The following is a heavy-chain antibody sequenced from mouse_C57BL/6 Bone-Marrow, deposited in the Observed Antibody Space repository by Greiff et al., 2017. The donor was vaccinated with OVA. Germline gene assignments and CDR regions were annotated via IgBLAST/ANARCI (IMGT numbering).Heavy chain of an antibody. CDR2: INPSSGYT. CDR1: GYTFTSYW. Sequence: QVQLQQSGAELAKPGASVKLSCKASGYTFTSYWMHWVKQRPGQGLEWIGYINPSSGYTKYNQKFKDKATLTADKSFSTAYMQLSSLTYEDSAVYYCARGYDGYYGDAMDYWGQGTSVTVSS. CDR3: ARGYDGYYGDAMDY. J-gene: IGHJ4*01. V-gene: IGHV1-7*01. D-gene: IGHD2-3*01.